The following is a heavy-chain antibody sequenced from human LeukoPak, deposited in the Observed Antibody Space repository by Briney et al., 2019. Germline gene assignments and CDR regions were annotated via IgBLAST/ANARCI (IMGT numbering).Heavy chain of an antibody. CDR2: IYYSGST. CDR3: ARYSSSIPGFDY. V-gene: IGHV4-39*01. J-gene: IGHJ4*02. CDR1: GGSISSSSYY. D-gene: IGHD6-6*01. Sequence: ASETLSLTCTVSGGSISSSSYYWGWIRQPPGKGRELIGSIYYSGSTYYNPSLKSRVTISVDTSKNQFSLKLSSVTAADTAVYYCARYSSSIPGFDYWGQGTLVTVSS.